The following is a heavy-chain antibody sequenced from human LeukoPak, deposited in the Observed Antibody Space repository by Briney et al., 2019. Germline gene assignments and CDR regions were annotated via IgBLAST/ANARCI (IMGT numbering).Heavy chain of an antibody. Sequence: QSSETLSLTCTVSGGSISSYYWSWIRQPPGKGLEWIGYIYYSGSTNYNPSLKSRVTISVDTSKNQFSLKLSSVTAADTAVYYCARRRSSWYYMDVWGKGTTVTVPS. CDR3: ARRRSSWYYMDV. CDR2: IYYSGST. V-gene: IGHV4-59*01. CDR1: GGSISSYY. D-gene: IGHD6-13*01. J-gene: IGHJ6*03.